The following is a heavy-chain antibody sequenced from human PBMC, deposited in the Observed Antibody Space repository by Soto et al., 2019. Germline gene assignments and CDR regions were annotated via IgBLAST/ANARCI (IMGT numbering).Heavy chain of an antibody. J-gene: IGHJ6*02. D-gene: IGHD3-10*01. Sequence: GESLKISCKGSGYSFTSYWIIWVRQMPGKGLEWMGRIDPSDSYTNYSPSFQGHGTISADKSISTAYLQWSSLKASDTAMYYCARLPPRVRGGYYSYGMDVRGQGTTVTVSS. CDR3: ARLPPRVRGGYYSYGMDV. CDR2: IDPSDSYT. V-gene: IGHV5-10-1*01. CDR1: GYSFTSYW.